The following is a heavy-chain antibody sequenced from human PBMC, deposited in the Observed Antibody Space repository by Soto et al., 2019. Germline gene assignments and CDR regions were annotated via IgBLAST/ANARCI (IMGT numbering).Heavy chain of an antibody. CDR2: INAGNGNT. CDR3: ARVSLVHYYGSGTADY. CDR1: GYTFTSYA. V-gene: IGHV1-3*01. J-gene: IGHJ4*02. Sequence: ASVKVSCKASGYTFTSYAMHWVRQAPGQRLEWMGWINAGNGNTKYSQKFQGRVTITRDTSASTAYMELSSLRSEDTAVYYCARVSLVHYYGSGTADYWGQGTLVTVSS. D-gene: IGHD3-10*01.